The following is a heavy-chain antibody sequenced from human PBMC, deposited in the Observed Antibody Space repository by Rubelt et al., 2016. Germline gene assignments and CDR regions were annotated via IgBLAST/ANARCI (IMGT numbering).Heavy chain of an antibody. J-gene: IGHJ3*02. D-gene: IGHD2-2*02. CDR2: IKQDGSEK. V-gene: IGHV3-7*01. CDR3: ARGKCSSTSCYRIDAFDI. CDR1: GFTFSSYW. Sequence: EVQLVESGGGLVQPGGSLRLSCAASGFTFSSYWMSWVRQAPGKGLEWVANIKQDGSEKYYVDSVKGRLTISRDNAKNSLYLQMNSLRAEDTAVYYCARGKCSSTSCYRIDAFDIWGQGTMVTVSS.